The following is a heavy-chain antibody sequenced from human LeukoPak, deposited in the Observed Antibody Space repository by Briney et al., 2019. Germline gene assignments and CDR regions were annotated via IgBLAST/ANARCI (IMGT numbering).Heavy chain of an antibody. CDR3: ARRSLDSWYLPYYFDS. V-gene: IGHV3-11*04. Sequence: KTGGSLRLSCAASGFSFSDYYMSWIRQAPGKGLEWVSYIGSSDRTIYYADSVKGRFTISRDNAKNSLYLQMNSLRAEDTAVYYCARRSLDSWYLPYYFDSWGQGTLVTVSS. CDR1: GFSFSDYY. CDR2: IGSSDRTI. J-gene: IGHJ4*02. D-gene: IGHD6-13*01.